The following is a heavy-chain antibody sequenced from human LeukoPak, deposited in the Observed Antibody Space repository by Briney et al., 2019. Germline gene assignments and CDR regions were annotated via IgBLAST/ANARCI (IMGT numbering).Heavy chain of an antibody. CDR3: ARGQINPIVVVITTDIHPLDY. Sequence: ASVKVSCKASGYTFTGYYVHWVRQAPGQGLEWMGWINPNSGGTNYAQKFQGRVTMTRDTSISTAYMELSRLRSDDTAVYYCARGQINPIVVVITTDIHPLDYWGQGTLVTVSS. J-gene: IGHJ4*02. V-gene: IGHV1-2*02. CDR2: INPNSGGT. CDR1: GYTFTGYY. D-gene: IGHD3-22*01.